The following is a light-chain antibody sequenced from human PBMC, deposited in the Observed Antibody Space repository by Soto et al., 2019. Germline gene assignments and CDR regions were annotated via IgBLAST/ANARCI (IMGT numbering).Light chain of an antibody. CDR2: DVT. V-gene: IGLV2-8*01. CDR1: SSDVGAYNY. CDR3: SSFASSNTWV. Sequence: QSALTQPPSASGSPGQSVTISCTGTSSDVGAYNYVSWYQQHAGKAPKLVIYDVTKRPSGVPDRLSGSKSANTASLTVSGLQAEDEADYYCSSFASSNTWVFGGGTKLTVL. J-gene: IGLJ3*02.